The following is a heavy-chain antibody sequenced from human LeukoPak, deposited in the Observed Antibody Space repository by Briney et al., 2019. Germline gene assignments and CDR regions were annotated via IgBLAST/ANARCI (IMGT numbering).Heavy chain of an antibody. Sequence: SETLSLTCTVSGGSIDSYYWSWIRQPRGKGLEWIGYIYYTGSTEYHPSLKSRVTISLDTSKNQFSLKLTSVTAADTAVYYCARVYQSAEYYFDYWGQGNLVSVSS. V-gene: IGHV4-59*01. CDR3: ARVYQSAEYYFDY. CDR1: GGSIDSYY. J-gene: IGHJ4*02. D-gene: IGHD2-2*01. CDR2: IYYTGST.